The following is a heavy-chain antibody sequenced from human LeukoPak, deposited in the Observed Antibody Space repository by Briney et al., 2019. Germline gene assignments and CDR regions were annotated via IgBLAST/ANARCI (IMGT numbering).Heavy chain of an antibody. J-gene: IGHJ4*02. D-gene: IGHD6-13*01. Sequence: PGGSLRLSCAASGFTFSSYWMNWVRQAPGKGLVWVSRIASDGSSTTYADSVKGRFSISRDNAKNTLYLQMNSLRVEDTAVYYCAKNYVGSWALDYWGQGTLVTVSS. CDR3: AKNYVGSWALDY. V-gene: IGHV3-74*01. CDR2: IASDGSST. CDR1: GFTFSSYW.